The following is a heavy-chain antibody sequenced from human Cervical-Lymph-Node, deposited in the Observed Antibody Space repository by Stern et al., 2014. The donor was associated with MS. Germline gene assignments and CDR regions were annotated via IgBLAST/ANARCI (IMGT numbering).Heavy chain of an antibody. CDR1: GYSFTIYY. J-gene: IGHJ4*02. CDR3: ARHVQGFDY. V-gene: IGHV5-51*01. CDR2: IYPYDSDT. Sequence: DQLVQSGAEVKKPGESLQISCKLSGYSFTIYYIAWVRQMPGKGLEWMGVIYPYDSDTTYSPSFQGQVTISADKSITTAYLQWSSLRASDTAMYYCARHVQGFDYWGQGTLVTVSS.